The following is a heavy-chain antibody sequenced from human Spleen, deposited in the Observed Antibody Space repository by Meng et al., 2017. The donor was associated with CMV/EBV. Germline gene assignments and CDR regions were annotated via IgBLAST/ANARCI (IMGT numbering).Heavy chain of an antibody. CDR1: GGSISSYY. V-gene: IGHV4-59*01. D-gene: IGHD2-2*01. CDR2: IYYSGST. J-gene: IGHJ5*02. CDR3: ARDTTAGVPAAIGWFDP. Sequence: GSLRLSCTVSGGSISSYYWSWIRQPPGKGLEWIGYIYYSGSTNYNPSLKSRVTISVDTSKNQFSLKLSSVTAADTAVYYCARDTTAGVPAAIGWFDPWGQGTLVTVSS.